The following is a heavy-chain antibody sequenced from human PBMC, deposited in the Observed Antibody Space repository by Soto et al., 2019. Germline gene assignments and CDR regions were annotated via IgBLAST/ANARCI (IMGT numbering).Heavy chain of an antibody. CDR3: ANTFRVTTPPFDY. Sequence: GSLRLSCAASGFTFSSYAMSWVRQAPGKGLEWVSAISGSGGSTYYADSVKGQFTISRDNSKNTLYLQMNSLRAEDTAVYYCANTFRVTTPPFDYWGQRTLVTVSS. V-gene: IGHV3-23*01. CDR2: ISGSGGST. CDR1: GFTFSSYA. D-gene: IGHD4-17*01. J-gene: IGHJ4*02.